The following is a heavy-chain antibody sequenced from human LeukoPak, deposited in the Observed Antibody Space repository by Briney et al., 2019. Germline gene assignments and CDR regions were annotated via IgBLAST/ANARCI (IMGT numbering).Heavy chain of an antibody. Sequence: SVKVSCKASGGTFSSYAISWVRQAPGQGLEQMGRIIPILGIANYAQKFQGRVTITADKSTSTAYMELSSLRSEDTAVHYCARDDGDYDFDDYWGQGTLVTVSS. V-gene: IGHV1-69*04. CDR2: IIPILGIA. CDR1: GGTFSSYA. J-gene: IGHJ4*02. D-gene: IGHD4-17*01. CDR3: ARDDGDYDFDDY.